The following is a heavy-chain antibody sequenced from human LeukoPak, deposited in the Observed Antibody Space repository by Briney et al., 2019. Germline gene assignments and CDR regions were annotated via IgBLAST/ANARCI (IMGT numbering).Heavy chain of an antibody. CDR2: ISGSGGST. CDR3: ATPLPIRWGSNDY. D-gene: IGHD3-3*01. V-gene: IGHV3-23*01. CDR1: GFTFSSYA. Sequence: GGSLRLSRAASGFTFSSYAMSWVRQAPGKGLEWVSAISGSGGSTYYADSVKGRFTISRDNSKNTLYLQMNSLRAEDTAVYYCATPLPIRWGSNDYWGQGTLVTVSS. J-gene: IGHJ4*02.